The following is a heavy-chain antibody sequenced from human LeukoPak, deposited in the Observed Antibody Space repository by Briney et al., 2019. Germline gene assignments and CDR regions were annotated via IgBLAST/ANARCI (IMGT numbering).Heavy chain of an antibody. CDR3: AASGSTYWYFDL. CDR1: GFTFDDYA. V-gene: IGHV3-9*01. D-gene: IGHD1-26*01. Sequence: PGGSLRLSCAASGFTFDDYAMHWVRQAPGKGLEWVSGISWNSGSIGYADSVKGRFTISRDNAKNSLYLQMNSLRAEDTALYYCAASGSTYWYFDLWGRGTLVTVSS. CDR2: ISWNSGSI. J-gene: IGHJ2*01.